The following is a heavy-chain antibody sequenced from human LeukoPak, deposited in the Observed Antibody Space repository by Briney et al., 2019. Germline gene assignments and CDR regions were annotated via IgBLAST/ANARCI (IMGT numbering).Heavy chain of an antibody. CDR2: IVVASGNT. CDR1: GFTFTNSA. Sequence: GASVTVSCKASGFTFTNSAMQWVRQARGQRLEWIGWIVVASGNTKYAQKFQERVTITRDMSTSTAYMELSSLSPEGTAVYYCAAAPIEMQQRGFDYWGQGTLVTVSS. V-gene: IGHV1-58*02. CDR3: AAAPIEMQQRGFDY. J-gene: IGHJ4*02. D-gene: IGHD5-24*01.